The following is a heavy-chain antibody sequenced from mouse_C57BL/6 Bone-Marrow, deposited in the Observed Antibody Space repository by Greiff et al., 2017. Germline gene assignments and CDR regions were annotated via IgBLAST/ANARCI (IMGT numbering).Heavy chain of an antibody. CDR2: IYPGSGGT. J-gene: IGHJ2*01. Sequence: QVQLQQPGAELVKPGASVKMSCKASGYTFTSYWITWVKQRPGQGLEWIGDIYPGSGGTNYNEKFKSKATLTVDTSSSTAYMQLSNLTSEDSAVYYYAREYLYGSSGYDFDYGGQGTTLTVSS. CDR3: AREYLYGSSGYDFDY. CDR1: GYTFTSYW. V-gene: IGHV1-55*01. D-gene: IGHD1-1*01.